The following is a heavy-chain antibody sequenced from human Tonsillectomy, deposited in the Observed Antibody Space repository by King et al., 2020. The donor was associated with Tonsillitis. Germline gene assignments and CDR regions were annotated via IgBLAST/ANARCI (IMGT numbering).Heavy chain of an antibody. V-gene: IGHV1-46*01. CDR3: ARSHCGPGFGGLLCDF. J-gene: IGHJ4*02. CDR2: INPSGGNT. Sequence: QWQLVQSGAEVKKPGASVKVSCKTSGYTFTNYYMHWVRPAPGQGLEWMGIINPSGGNTNYAQRFQGRVTMTRDTSTSTVYMEQSSLRSEETAVYYCARSHCGPGFGGLLCDFWGQGTLVTVSS. CDR1: GYTFTNYY. D-gene: IGHD3-10*01.